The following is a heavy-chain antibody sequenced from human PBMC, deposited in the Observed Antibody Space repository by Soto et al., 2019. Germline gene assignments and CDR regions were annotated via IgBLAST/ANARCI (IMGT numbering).Heavy chain of an antibody. J-gene: IGHJ4*02. Sequence: GGSLRLSCAASGFTFSSYGMHWVRQAPGKGLEWVAVIWYDGSNKYYADSVKGRFTISRDNSKNTLYLQMNSLRAEDTAVYYCARGWDQITFGGVIADFDYWGQGTLVTVSS. V-gene: IGHV3-33*01. D-gene: IGHD3-16*02. CDR1: GFTFSSYG. CDR2: IWYDGSNK. CDR3: ARGWDQITFGGVIADFDY.